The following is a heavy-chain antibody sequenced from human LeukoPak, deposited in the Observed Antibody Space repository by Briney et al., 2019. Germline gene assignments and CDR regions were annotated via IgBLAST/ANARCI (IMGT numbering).Heavy chain of an antibody. J-gene: IGHJ4*02. V-gene: IGHV4-39*01. CDR3: AGNEYYYDSSGYSSDY. Sequence: SETLSLTCTVSGGSISSSSYSWGWIRQPPGKGLEWIGSIYYSGSTYYNPSLKSRVTISVDTSKNQFSLKLSSVTAADTAVYYCAGNEYYYDSSGYSSDYWGQGTLVTVSS. CDR2: IYYSGST. D-gene: IGHD3-22*01. CDR1: GGSISSSSYS.